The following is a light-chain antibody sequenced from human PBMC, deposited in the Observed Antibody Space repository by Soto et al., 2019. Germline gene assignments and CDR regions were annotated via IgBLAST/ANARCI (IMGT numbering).Light chain of an antibody. V-gene: IGLV1-44*01. CDR2: RND. CDR3: AAWDDSLSGPWV. J-gene: IGLJ3*02. CDR1: SSNIGTNT. Sequence: QSVLTQPPSASGTPGQRVTISCSGSSSNIGTNTVNWYQQLPGTAPKLLIYRNDQRPSGVPDRFSGSKSGTSASLTISGLQSEDEADYFCAAWDDSLSGPWVFGGGTKLTVL.